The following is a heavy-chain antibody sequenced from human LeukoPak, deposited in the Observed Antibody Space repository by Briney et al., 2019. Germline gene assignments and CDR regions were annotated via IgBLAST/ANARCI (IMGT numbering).Heavy chain of an antibody. CDR1: GFTFSSYA. V-gene: IGHV3-23*01. J-gene: IGHJ4*02. CDR2: ISGSGGST. CDR3: AKGALGYCSGGSCRGGDY. D-gene: IGHD2-15*01. Sequence: GGSLRLSCAASGFTFSSYAMSWVRQAPGEGVEWVSAISGSGGSTYYADSVKGRFTISRDNSKNTLYLQMNSLRAEDTAVYYCAKGALGYCSGGSCRGGDYWGQGTLVTVSS.